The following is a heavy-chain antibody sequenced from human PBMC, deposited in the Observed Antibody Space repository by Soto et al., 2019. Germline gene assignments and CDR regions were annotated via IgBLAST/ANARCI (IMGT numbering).Heavy chain of an antibody. V-gene: IGHV1-69*13. CDR2: IIPIFGTA. Sequence: GASVKVSCKASGVTFSSYAISWVRQAPGQGLEWMGGIIPIFGTANYAQKFQGRVTITADESTSTAYMELSSLRSEDTAVYYCAREARLVYRYGPGHDAFDIWGQGTMVTV. J-gene: IGHJ3*02. CDR3: AREARLVYRYGPGHDAFDI. D-gene: IGHD5-18*01. CDR1: GVTFSSYA.